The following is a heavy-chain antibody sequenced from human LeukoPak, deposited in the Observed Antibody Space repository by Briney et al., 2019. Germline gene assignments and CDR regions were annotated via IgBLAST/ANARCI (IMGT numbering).Heavy chain of an antibody. D-gene: IGHD3-22*01. CDR3: AREMYYYDSSGSPDAFDI. CDR2: IYYSGST. Sequence: ASETLSLTCTVSGGSISSGGYYWSWLRQHPGKGLEWIGYIYYSGSTYYNPSLKSRVTISVDTSKNQFSLKLSSVTAADTAVYYCAREMYYYDSSGSPDAFDIWGQGTMVTVSS. CDR1: GGSISSGGYY. V-gene: IGHV4-31*03. J-gene: IGHJ3*02.